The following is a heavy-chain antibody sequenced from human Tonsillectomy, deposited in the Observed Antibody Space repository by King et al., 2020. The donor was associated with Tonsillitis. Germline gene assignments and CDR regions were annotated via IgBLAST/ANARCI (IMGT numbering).Heavy chain of an antibody. CDR1: GFTFSSYA. V-gene: IGHV3-23*04. CDR2: ISGSGFNT. J-gene: IGHJ4*02. D-gene: IGHD1-1*01. Sequence: VQLVESGGGLVQPGGSLRLSCAASGFTFSSYAINWVRQAPGTGLEWISGISGSGFNTYYADSVKGRFTISRDNSKNTLFLQTTSLRADDTAVYYCAKEGPGDFFDYWGPGTLVTVSS. CDR3: AKEGPGDFFDY.